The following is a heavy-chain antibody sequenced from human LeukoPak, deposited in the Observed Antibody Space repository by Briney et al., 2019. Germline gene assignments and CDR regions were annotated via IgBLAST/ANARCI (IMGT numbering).Heavy chain of an antibody. CDR3: ARATAAPSSYFFDH. Sequence: SETLSLTCTVSGYSISSGYYWGWIRQPPGKGLEWIGSIYHSGSTYYNPSLQSRVTISVDTSTNQFSLELNSVIAADTAVYYCARATAAPSSYFFDHWGQGTLVTVSS. CDR2: IYHSGST. D-gene: IGHD6-25*01. V-gene: IGHV4-38-2*02. CDR1: GYSISSGYY. J-gene: IGHJ4*02.